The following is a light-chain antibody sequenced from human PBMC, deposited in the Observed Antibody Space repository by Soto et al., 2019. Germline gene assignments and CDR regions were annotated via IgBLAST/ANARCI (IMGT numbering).Light chain of an antibody. CDR3: AAWDVSLNGPV. J-gene: IGLJ3*02. V-gene: IGLV1-44*01. CDR2: STI. CDR1: SSNIGSNT. Sequence: QSVLTQPPSASGTPGQRVTISCSGSSSNIGSNTIHWYQQLPGTAPKLLIYSTIQRPSGVPDRFSGSKSGTSASLAISGLQSEDEADYYCAAWDVSLNGPVFGGGTQLTVL.